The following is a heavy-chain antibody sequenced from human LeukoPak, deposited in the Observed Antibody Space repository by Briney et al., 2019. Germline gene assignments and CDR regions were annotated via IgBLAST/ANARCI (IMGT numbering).Heavy chain of an antibody. V-gene: IGHV3-30*02. D-gene: IGHD6-13*01. J-gene: IGHJ4*02. CDR3: ARDSSLAAGYDY. CDR1: GFTFSSYG. CDR2: IRCDGSNK. Sequence: PGGSLRLSCAASGFTFSSYGMHWVRQAPGKGLEWVAFIRCDGSNKYYADSVKGRFTISRDNSKNTLYLQMNSLRAEDTAVYYCARDSSLAAGYDYWGQGTLVTVSS.